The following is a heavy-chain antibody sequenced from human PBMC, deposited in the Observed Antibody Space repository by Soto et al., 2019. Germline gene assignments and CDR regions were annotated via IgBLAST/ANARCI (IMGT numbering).Heavy chain of an antibody. V-gene: IGHV5-51*01. D-gene: IGHD6-6*01. CDR1: VYSFTSYW. J-gene: IGHJ6*02. Sequence: GESLKISCKGSVYSFTSYWIAWVRQMPGQGLEWMGVIYPGDSSSRYSPSFQGQVTFSADKSISTAYLHWSSLKASDTALYYCARGSLADVWGQGTTVTVSS. CDR2: IYPGDSSS. CDR3: ARGSLADV.